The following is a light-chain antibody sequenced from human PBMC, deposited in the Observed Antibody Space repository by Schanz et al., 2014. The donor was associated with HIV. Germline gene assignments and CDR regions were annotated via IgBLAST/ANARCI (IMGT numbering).Light chain of an antibody. V-gene: IGLV1-44*01. CDR2: AGN. CDR3: ATWVDSLNGWV. CDR1: TSNIGSNT. J-gene: IGLJ3*02. Sequence: QSVLTQPPSASGTPGQSVTVSCSGSTSNIGSNTVDWFQQLPGTAPKLLIYAGNQRASGVPDRLSGSGSGTSASLVISGLQSQDEADYYCATWVDSLNGWVFGGGTKVTVL.